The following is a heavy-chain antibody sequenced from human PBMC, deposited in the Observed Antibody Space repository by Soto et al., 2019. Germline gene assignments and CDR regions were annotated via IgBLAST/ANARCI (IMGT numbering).Heavy chain of an antibody. CDR1: GGSFSGYY. CDR3: ARGGTTANWFDP. Sequence: QVQLQQWGAGLLKPSETLSLTCSVYGGSFSGYYWSWIRQPPGKGLEWIGEINHSGSTNYNPSLKSGVTISVDTSKNQFSLKLSSVTAADTAVYYWARGGTTANWFDPWGQGPLVTASS. V-gene: IGHV4-34*01. J-gene: IGHJ5*02. D-gene: IGHD1-7*01. CDR2: INHSGST.